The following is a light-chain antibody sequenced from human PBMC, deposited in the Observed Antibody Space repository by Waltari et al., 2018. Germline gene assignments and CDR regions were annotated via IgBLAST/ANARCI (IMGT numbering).Light chain of an antibody. J-gene: IGLJ1*01. CDR1: SSDVGSYNL. CDR3: CSYAPGNTYV. Sequence: QSALTQPASVSGSPGQSITISCTGTSSDVGSYNLVSWYQQSPGKAPKLMILSDRFSCSKSDNTASLTISGRQAEDEADYYCCSYAPGNTYVFGTGTKDTVL. V-gene: IGLV2-23*01.